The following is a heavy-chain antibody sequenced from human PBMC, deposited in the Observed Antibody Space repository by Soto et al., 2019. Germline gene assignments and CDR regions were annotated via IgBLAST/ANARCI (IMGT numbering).Heavy chain of an antibody. J-gene: IGHJ4*02. CDR2: IYNSGST. D-gene: IGHD6-13*01. V-gene: IGHV4-59*08. CDR1: GGSISSYY. Sequence: SETLSLTCTVSGGSISSYYWSWIRQPPGKGLEWIGYIYNSGSTNYNPSLKSRVTISVDTSKNQFSLKLSSVTAADTAVYYCARGSTGYSSSWYRYWGQGTLLTVS. CDR3: ARGSTGYSSSWYRY.